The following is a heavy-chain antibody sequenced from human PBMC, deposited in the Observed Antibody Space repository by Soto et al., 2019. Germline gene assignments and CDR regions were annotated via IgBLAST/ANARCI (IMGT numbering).Heavy chain of an antibody. J-gene: IGHJ6*02. CDR2: INAGNGNT. D-gene: IGHD6-19*01. Sequence: ASVKVACKASGYTFTSYAMHWVRQAPGQRLEWMGWINAGNGNTKYSQKFQGRVTITRDTSESTAYMELSSLRSEDTAVYYCARRKIAVADNDDYYGMDVWGQGTTVTVSS. V-gene: IGHV1-3*01. CDR3: ARRKIAVADNDDYYGMDV. CDR1: GYTFTSYA.